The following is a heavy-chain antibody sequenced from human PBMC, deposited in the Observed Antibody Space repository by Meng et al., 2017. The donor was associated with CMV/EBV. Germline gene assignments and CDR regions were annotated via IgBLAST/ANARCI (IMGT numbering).Heavy chain of an antibody. Sequence: ASVKVSCKASGYTFTSYDINWVRQATGQGLEWMGWMNPNSGNTGYAQKFQGRVTMTRNTSISTAYMGLSSLRSEDTAVYYCARGPRAAALGRGWGQGTLVTVSS. CDR3: ARGPRAAALGRG. J-gene: IGHJ4*02. D-gene: IGHD6-13*01. CDR2: MNPNSGNT. V-gene: IGHV1-8*01. CDR1: GYTFTSYD.